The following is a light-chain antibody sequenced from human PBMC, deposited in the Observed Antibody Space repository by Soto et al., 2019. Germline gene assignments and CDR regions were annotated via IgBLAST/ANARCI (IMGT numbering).Light chain of an antibody. J-gene: IGKJ1*01. Sequence: IVLTQSPATLSLSPGERATLSCRASQSVSSYLAWYQQKPGQAPRLLIYDASNRATGIPARFSGSGSGTDFTLTISSLEPDDFAVYYCHQRSSWPWTFGQGTKVDIK. CDR1: QSVSSY. V-gene: IGKV3-11*01. CDR2: DAS. CDR3: HQRSSWPWT.